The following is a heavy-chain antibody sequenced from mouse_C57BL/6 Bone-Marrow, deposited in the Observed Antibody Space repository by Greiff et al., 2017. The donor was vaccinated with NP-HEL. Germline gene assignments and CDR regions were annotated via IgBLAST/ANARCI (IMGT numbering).Heavy chain of an antibody. V-gene: IGHV14-4*01. J-gene: IGHJ3*01. CDR2: IDPENGDT. CDR3: TRKAWFAY. CDR1: GFNIKDDY. Sequence: VQLQQSGAELVRPGASVKLSCTASGFNIKDDYMHWVKQRPEQGLEWIGWIDPENGDTEYASKFQGKATITADTSSNTAYLQLSSLTSEDTAVYDCTRKAWFAYWGQGTLVTVSA.